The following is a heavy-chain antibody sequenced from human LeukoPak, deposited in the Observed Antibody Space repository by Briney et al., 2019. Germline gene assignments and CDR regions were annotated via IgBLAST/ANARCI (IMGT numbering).Heavy chain of an antibody. V-gene: IGHV3-30*04. CDR2: ISYDESNK. Sequence: GRSLRLSCAASGFTFSIYAMHWVRQAPGKGLEWVAVISYDESNKYYADSVKGRFTISRDNSKNTLYLQMNSLRAEDTAVYYCARDHYSSGWYGGLDYWGQGTLVTVSS. J-gene: IGHJ4*02. CDR3: ARDHYSSGWYGGLDY. CDR1: GFTFSIYA. D-gene: IGHD6-19*01.